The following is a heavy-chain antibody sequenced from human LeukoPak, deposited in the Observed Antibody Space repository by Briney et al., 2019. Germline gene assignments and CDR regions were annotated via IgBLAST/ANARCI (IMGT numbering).Heavy chain of an antibody. J-gene: IGHJ5*02. V-gene: IGHV4-39*01. CDR3: ALGYCSSTSCNLVNWFDP. CDR1: GGSISSSSYY. CDR2: IYYSGST. D-gene: IGHD2-2*01. Sequence: SETLSLTCTVSGGSISSSSYYWGWIRQPPGKGLEWIGSIYYSGSTYYNPSLKSRVTISVDTSKNQFSLKLSSVTAADTAVYYCALGYCSSTSCNLVNWFDPWGQGTLVTVSS.